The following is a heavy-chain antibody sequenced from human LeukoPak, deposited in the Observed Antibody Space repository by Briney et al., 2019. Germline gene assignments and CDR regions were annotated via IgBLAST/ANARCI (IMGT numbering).Heavy chain of an antibody. V-gene: IGHV4-38-2*02. J-gene: IGHJ4*02. CDR1: GYSISSGYY. CDR3: ARSIEGYYYDSSGYLYYFDY. Sequence: PSETLSLTCTVSGYSISSGYYWGWIRQPPGKGLEWIGSIYHSGSTYYNPSLKSRVTISVDTSKNQLSLKLSSVTAADTAVYYCARSIEGYYYDSSGYLYYFDYWGQGTLVTVSS. CDR2: IYHSGST. D-gene: IGHD3-22*01.